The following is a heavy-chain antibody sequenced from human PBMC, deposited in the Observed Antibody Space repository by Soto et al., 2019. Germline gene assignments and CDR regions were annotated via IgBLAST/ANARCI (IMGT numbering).Heavy chain of an antibody. CDR1: GGSISSGDYY. J-gene: IGHJ4*02. Sequence: PSETLSLTCTVSGGSISSGDYYWSWIRQSPGKGLEWIGYLYYSGSTYYNPSLKSRVTISVDTSKNQLSLTLISVTAADTAVYYCDSVAAGDSSNTYLDSWGKGTRVTVYS. CDR3: DSVAAGDSSNTYLDS. V-gene: IGHV4-30-4*01. CDR2: LYYSGST. D-gene: IGHD4-4*01.